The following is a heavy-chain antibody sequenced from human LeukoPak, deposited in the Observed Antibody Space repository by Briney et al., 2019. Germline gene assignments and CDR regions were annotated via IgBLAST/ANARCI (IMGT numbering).Heavy chain of an antibody. CDR3: ARGLRYFDWLSNWFDP. V-gene: IGHV4-30-4*01. J-gene: IGHJ5*02. CDR1: GGSISSGDYY. CDR2: IYYSGST. D-gene: IGHD3-9*01. Sequence: SETLSLTCTVSGGSISSGDYYWSWIRQPPGKGLEWIGYIYYSGSTYYNPSLKSRVTISVDTSKNQFSLKLSSVTAADTAVYYCARGLRYFDWLSNWFDPWGQGTLVIVSS.